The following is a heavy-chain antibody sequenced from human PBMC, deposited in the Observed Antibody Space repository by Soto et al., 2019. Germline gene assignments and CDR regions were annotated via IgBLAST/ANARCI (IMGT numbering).Heavy chain of an antibody. CDR3: ARGLPLAADY. V-gene: IGHV1-8*01. CDR1: GYTFTSYD. Sequence: GASVKVSCKAPGYTFTSYDINWVRQATGQGLEYLGWMNPNSGNTGYVQKFQGRVTITRDTSASTAYMELSSLRSEDTAVYYCARGLPLAADYWGQGTLVTVSS. CDR2: MNPNSGNT. J-gene: IGHJ4*02.